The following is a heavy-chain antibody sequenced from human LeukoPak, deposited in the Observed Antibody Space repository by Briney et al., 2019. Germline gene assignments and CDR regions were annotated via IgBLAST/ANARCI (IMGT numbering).Heavy chain of an antibody. CDR2: IYTSGST. V-gene: IGHV4-4*07. D-gene: IGHD1-26*01. Sequence: SETLSLTCTVSGGSISSYYWSWIRQPAGKGLEWIGRIYTSGSTNYNPSLKSRVTMSVDTSKNQCSLKLSSVTAADTAVYYCASSGSYALMDYWGQGTLVTVSS. J-gene: IGHJ4*02. CDR3: ASSGSYALMDY. CDR1: GGSISSYY.